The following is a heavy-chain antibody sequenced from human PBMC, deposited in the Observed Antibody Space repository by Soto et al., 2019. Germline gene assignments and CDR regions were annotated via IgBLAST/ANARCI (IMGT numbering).Heavy chain of an antibody. J-gene: IGHJ5*02. CDR2: ISGSGGST. Sequence: LRLSCAASGFTFSSYAMSWVRQAPGKGLEWVSAISGSGGSTYYADSVKGRFTISRDNSKNTLYLQMNSLRAEDTAVYYCAKEYYDFWSGYLGGWFDPWGQGTLVTVSS. V-gene: IGHV3-23*01. CDR1: GFTFSSYA. D-gene: IGHD3-3*01. CDR3: AKEYYDFWSGYLGGWFDP.